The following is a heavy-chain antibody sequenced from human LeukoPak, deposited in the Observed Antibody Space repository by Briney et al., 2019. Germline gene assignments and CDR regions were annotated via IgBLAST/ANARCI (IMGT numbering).Heavy chain of an antibody. Sequence: SETLSLTCTVSGGSISSYYWSWIRQPPGKGLEWIGYIYYSGSTNYNPSLKSRVTISVDTSKNQFSLKLSSVTAADTAVYYCARTGYYYYGMDVWGQGTTVTVSS. CDR2: IYYSGST. D-gene: IGHD1-1*01. V-gene: IGHV4-59*08. CDR3: ARTGYYYYGMDV. CDR1: GGSISSYY. J-gene: IGHJ6*02.